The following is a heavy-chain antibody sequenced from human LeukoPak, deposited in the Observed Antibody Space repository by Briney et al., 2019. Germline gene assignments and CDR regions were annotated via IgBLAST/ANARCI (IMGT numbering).Heavy chain of an antibody. CDR1: GGSISSGGYS. CDR3: ARVLLWFGESNWFDP. CDR2: MYQSGST. J-gene: IGHJ5*02. V-gene: IGHV4-30-2*01. D-gene: IGHD3-10*01. Sequence: PSETLSLTCAVSGGSISSGGYSWSWIRQPPGKGLEWIGYMYQSGSTHYNPSLKSRLTISVDRSKNQFSLKLSSVTAADTAVYYCARVLLWFGESNWFDPWGQGTLVTVSS.